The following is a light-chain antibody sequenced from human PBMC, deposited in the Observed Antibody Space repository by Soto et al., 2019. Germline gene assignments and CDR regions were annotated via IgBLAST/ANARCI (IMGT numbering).Light chain of an antibody. J-gene: IGKJ1*01. CDR1: QSVSSD. CDR2: GVS. CDR3: HQYGISPPT. Sequence: LVMTPSPATLSVSPGERAPLSCRASQSVSSDLAWYQQKPGQAPRLLISGVSNRATGTPDRFSGSGSGTDFTLTISSLEPEDFAVFYCHQYGISPPTFGPG. V-gene: IGKV3-20*01.